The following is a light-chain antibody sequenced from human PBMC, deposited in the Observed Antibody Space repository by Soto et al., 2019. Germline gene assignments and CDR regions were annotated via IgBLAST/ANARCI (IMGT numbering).Light chain of an antibody. V-gene: IGLV4-69*01. J-gene: IGLJ2*01. CDR3: QTWGPGFVV. CDR1: SGHSTYA. CDR2: LNSDGSH. Sequence: QLVLTQSPSASASLGASVKLTCTLSSGHSTYAIAWHQQQPEKGPRYLMNLNSDGSHRKGDGIPDRFSGSSSGAERFLTISSLQSEDEADYYCQTWGPGFVVFGGGTKLTVL.